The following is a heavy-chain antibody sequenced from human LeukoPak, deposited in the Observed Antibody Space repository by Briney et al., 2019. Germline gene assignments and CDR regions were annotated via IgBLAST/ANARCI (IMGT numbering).Heavy chain of an antibody. CDR2: FDPEDGET. Sequence: ASVKVSCKVSGYTLTELSMHWVRQAPGKGLEWMGGFDPEDGETIYAQKFQGRVTMTEDTSTDTAYMELSSLRSEDTAVYYCATVESTMVRGVIIRSRYYFDYWGQGTLVTVSS. J-gene: IGHJ4*02. CDR3: ATVESTMVRGVIIRSRYYFDY. V-gene: IGHV1-24*01. D-gene: IGHD3-10*01. CDR1: GYTLTELS.